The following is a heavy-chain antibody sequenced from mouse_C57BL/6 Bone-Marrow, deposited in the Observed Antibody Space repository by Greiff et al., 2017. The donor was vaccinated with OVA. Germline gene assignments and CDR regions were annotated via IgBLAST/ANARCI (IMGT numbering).Heavy chain of an antibody. CDR2: INSDGSST. V-gene: IGHV5-16*01. Sequence: EVKVVESEGGLVQPGRSMKLSCTASGFTFSDYYMAWVRQVPEKGLEWVANINSDGSSTYYLDFLKSRFIISRDNAKNSLDLQMSSLKSEDTATYYGARAIYYYVSIYLYFDVGGTGTTGTVTA. CDR3: ARAIYYYVSIYLYFDV. J-gene: IGHJ1*03. D-gene: IGHD1-1*01. CDR1: GFTFSDYY.